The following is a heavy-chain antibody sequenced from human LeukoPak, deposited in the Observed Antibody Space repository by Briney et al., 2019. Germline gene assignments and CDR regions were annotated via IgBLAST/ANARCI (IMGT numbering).Heavy chain of an antibody. J-gene: IGHJ4*02. D-gene: IGHD1-26*01. CDR2: IYSGGST. CDR3: ARRGEEWELGYYFDF. CDR1: GFTFSSYG. Sequence: PGGSLRLSCAASGFTFSSYGMSWVRQAPGKGLEWVSVIYSGGSTYYADSVKGRFTISRDNSKNTLFLQMNSLRAEDTAVYYCARRGEEWELGYYFDFWGQGTLVTISS. V-gene: IGHV3-66*04.